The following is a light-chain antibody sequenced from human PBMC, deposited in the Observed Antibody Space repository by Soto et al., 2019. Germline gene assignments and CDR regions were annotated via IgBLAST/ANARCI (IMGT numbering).Light chain of an antibody. CDR3: KQYINWPPLT. V-gene: IGKV3-15*01. CDR2: GAS. Sequence: EIVLTQSPATLSVSPGERATLSCRASQSVSTNLVWYQQKPGQAPRLLIFGASTRATNIPARFSGNGSGTEFTLTISSLQSEDFAVYYCKQYINWPPLTFGGGTKVEIK. CDR1: QSVSTN. J-gene: IGKJ4*01.